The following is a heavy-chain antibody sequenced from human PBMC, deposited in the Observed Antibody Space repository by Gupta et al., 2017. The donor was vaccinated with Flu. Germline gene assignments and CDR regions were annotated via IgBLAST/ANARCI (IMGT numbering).Heavy chain of an antibody. CDR3: ARGGARYFDT. J-gene: IGHJ4*02. CDR1: GHTISDNY. V-gene: IGHV3-11*01. D-gene: IGHD4/OR15-4a*01. Sequence: QVYLVESGGGLVDPGGSLRLSCAASGHTISDNYMSWLRQTPGQGLHWVSSIHESGSPIFYADSVKGRFTISRDNAKSSLYLQMNSLRAEDTAVYYCARGGARYFDTWGQGTLVTVPS. CDR2: IHESGSPI.